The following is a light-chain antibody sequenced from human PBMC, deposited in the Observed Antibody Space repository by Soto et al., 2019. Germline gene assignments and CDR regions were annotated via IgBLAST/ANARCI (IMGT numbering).Light chain of an antibody. V-gene: IGKV1-12*01. J-gene: IGKJ4*02. CDR1: QGISDW. CDR2: AAS. Sequence: DIQMTQSPSSVSASVGDRVTISCRASQGISDWLAWYQQKPGKAPNLLIYAASSLQSGVPPRFSGSGSGTDFTLTISSLQPEDFATSFCQQASTFPLTFGGGTKVEI. CDR3: QQASTFPLT.